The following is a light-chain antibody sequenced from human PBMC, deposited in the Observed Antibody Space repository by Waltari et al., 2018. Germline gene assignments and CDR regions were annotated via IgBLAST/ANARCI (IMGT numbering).Light chain of an antibody. Sequence: QSVLTQPPSASGTPGQRVTISCSGSSSNIGSNTVNWYQQLPGTAPKLLFYTNNQRPSGVPDRISGSKSGTSASLDISGLQSEDEADYYCAAWDDSLNGHWVFGGGTKLTVL. CDR1: SSNIGSNT. V-gene: IGLV1-44*01. CDR3: AAWDDSLNGHWV. J-gene: IGLJ3*02. CDR2: TNN.